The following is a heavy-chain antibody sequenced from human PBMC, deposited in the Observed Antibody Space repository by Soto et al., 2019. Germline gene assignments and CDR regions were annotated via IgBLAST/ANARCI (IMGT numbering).Heavy chain of an antibody. CDR3: ARNSLTGAYYYYYYGMDV. Sequence: GSLRLSCAASGFTFSSYGMHWVRQAPGKGLEWVAVIWYDGSNKYYADSVKGRFTISRDNSKNTLYLQMNSLRAEDTAVYYCARNSLTGAYYYYYYGMDVWGQGTTVTVS. J-gene: IGHJ6*02. D-gene: IGHD3-10*01. CDR2: IWYDGSNK. CDR1: GFTFSSYG. V-gene: IGHV3-33*01.